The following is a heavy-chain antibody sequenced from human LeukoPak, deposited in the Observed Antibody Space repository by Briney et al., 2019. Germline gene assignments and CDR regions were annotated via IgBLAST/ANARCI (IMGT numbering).Heavy chain of an antibody. D-gene: IGHD6-19*01. CDR2: ISNSGYST. CDR3: ARESGNGYSSGWYPYYYYGMDV. CDR1: GFTFSNYA. Sequence: GGSLRLSCAASGFTFSNYAMTWVRQAPGKGLEWVSSISNSGYSTYFADSVKGRFTISRDNSKNTLYLQMNSLRAEDTAVYYCARESGNGYSSGWYPYYYYGMDVWGQGTTVTVSS. V-gene: IGHV3-23*01. J-gene: IGHJ6*02.